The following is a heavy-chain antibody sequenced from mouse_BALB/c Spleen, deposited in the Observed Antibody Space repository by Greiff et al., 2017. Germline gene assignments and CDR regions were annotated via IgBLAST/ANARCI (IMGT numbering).Heavy chain of an antibody. CDR3: ARLGDYDQWFAY. J-gene: IGHJ3*01. CDR2: ISSGSSTI. V-gene: IGHV5-17*02. D-gene: IGHD2-4*01. Sequence: EVKLVESGGGLVQPGGSRKLSCAASGFTFSSFGMHWVRQAPEKGLEWVAYISSGSSTIYYADTVKGRFTISRDNPKNTLFLQMTSLRSEDTAMYYCARLGDYDQWFAYWGQGTLVTVSA. CDR1: GFTFSSFG.